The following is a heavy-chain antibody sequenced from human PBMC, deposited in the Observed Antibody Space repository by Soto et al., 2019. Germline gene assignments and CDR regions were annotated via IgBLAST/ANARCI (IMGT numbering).Heavy chain of an antibody. D-gene: IGHD4-17*01. Sequence: QVQLQESGPGLEKPSQTLSLICTVSGGSLTTGDYYWTWIRQSPGEGLEWIGYISRSGNIFYNPSLKSRITISLDTSKDQFSRKLNSVTAADTAVYYCARGNDYVYFYDYWGQGTRVTVSS. CDR2: ISRSGNI. J-gene: IGHJ4*02. CDR3: ARGNDYVYFYDY. CDR1: GGSLTTGDYY. V-gene: IGHV4-30-4*01.